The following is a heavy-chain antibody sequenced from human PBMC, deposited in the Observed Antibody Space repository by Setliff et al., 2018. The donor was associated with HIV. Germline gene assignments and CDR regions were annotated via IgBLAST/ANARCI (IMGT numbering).Heavy chain of an antibody. CDR3: ARGYNWNYVLAY. D-gene: IGHD1-7*01. CDR1: GGTFSSFA. Sequence: GASVKVSCKASGGTFSSFAISWVRQAPGQGLEWLGGIIPILEKTNYAQKFQGRVTITADTSTSTAYMELSSLTSEDTAVYYCARGYNWNYVLAYWGQGTLVTVPQ. V-gene: IGHV1-69*10. J-gene: IGHJ4*02. CDR2: IIPILEKT.